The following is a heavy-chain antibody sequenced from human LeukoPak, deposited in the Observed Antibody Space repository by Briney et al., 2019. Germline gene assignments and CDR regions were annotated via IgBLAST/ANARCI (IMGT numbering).Heavy chain of an antibody. Sequence: GGSLRLSCAASGVTLSSYAMSWARQAPGKGLEWVSGISWNSGSIGYADSVKGRFTISRDNAKNSLYLQMNSLRAEDTALYYCAKDIEGRIRGLDYWGQGTLVTVSS. CDR2: ISWNSGSI. J-gene: IGHJ4*02. CDR3: AKDIEGRIRGLDY. D-gene: IGHD4-17*01. CDR1: GVTLSSYA. V-gene: IGHV3-9*01.